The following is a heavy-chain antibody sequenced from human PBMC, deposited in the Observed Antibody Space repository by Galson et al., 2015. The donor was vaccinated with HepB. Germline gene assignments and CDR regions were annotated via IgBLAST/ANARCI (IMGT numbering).Heavy chain of an antibody. CDR3: AHSLWVAYCGGDCYPGEYFQH. CDR2: IYWDDDK. Sequence: PALVKPTQTLTLTCTFSGFSLSTSGVGVGWIRQPPGKALEWLALIYWDDDKRYSPSLKSRLTITKDTSKNQVVLTMTNMDPVDTATYYCAHSLWVAYCGGDCYPGEYFQHWGQGTLVTVSS. D-gene: IGHD2-21*02. V-gene: IGHV2-5*02. J-gene: IGHJ1*01. CDR1: GFSLSTSGVG.